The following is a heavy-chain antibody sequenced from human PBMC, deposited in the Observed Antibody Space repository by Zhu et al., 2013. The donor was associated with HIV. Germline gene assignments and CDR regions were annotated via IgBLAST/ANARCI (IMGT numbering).Heavy chain of an antibody. CDR2: IIPIFGTA. CDR1: GGTFSSYA. V-gene: IGHV1-69*01. Sequence: QVQLVQSGAEVKKPGSSVKVSCKASGGTFSSYAISWVRQAPGQGLEWMGGIIPIFGTANYAQKFQGRVTITADESTSTAYMELSSLRSEDTAVYYCARLGYCSSTSCYPSTSRNVFVDYWAREPWSPSPQ. CDR3: ARLGYCSSTSCYPSTSRNVFVDY. D-gene: IGHD2-2*01. J-gene: IGHJ4*02.